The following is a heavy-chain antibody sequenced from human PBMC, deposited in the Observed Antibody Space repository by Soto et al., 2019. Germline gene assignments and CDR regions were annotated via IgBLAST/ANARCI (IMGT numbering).Heavy chain of an antibody. CDR3: ARMIAASGHYGMDV. Sequence: QVQLVQSGAEVKKPGASVQVSCKASGYTVTAYYVHWVRQAPGQGLEWMGWINPNSGGTNYAQKFQGWVTMTRDTSISTVYMELSRLRFDDTAVYYCARMIAASGHYGMDVWGQGTTVTVSS. V-gene: IGHV1-2*04. J-gene: IGHJ6*02. CDR1: GYTVTAYY. D-gene: IGHD6-13*01. CDR2: INPNSGGT.